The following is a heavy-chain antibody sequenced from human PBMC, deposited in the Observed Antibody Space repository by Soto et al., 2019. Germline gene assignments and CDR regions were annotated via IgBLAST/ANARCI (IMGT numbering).Heavy chain of an antibody. J-gene: IGHJ4*02. V-gene: IGHV4-31*03. CDR2: IYYSGST. CDR3: ARALPLGNRSGPYFDY. Sequence: PSETLSLTCTVSGGSISSGGYYWSWIRQHPGKGLEWIGYIYYSGSTYYNPSLKSRVTISVDTSKNQFSLKLSSVTAADTAVFYCARALPLGNRSGPYFDYWGQGTLVTVSS. D-gene: IGHD2-15*01. CDR1: GGSISSGGYY.